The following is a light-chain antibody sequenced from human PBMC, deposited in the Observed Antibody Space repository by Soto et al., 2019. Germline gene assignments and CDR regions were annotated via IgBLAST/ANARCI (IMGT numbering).Light chain of an antibody. CDR2: SAS. J-gene: IGKJ3*01. V-gene: IGKV1-5*03. Sequence: DIQMTQSPSTLSAYVGDRVTITCRASQNIYTWLAWFQQKPGKAPKLLIYSASMLENGVPSRFSGSGAGTEFTLTISSLQPDDFATYYCQQLSTYETFTFGPGTKVDIK. CDR1: QNIYTW. CDR3: QQLSTYETFT.